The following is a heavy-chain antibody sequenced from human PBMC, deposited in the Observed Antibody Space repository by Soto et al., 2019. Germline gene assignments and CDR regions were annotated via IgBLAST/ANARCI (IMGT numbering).Heavy chain of an antibody. D-gene: IGHD5-12*01. CDR2: ISSDGDTI. J-gene: IGHJ6*02. Sequence: EVQLIESGGGWVQPGTSLRVSCAASGFTLHVYAMHWVRQAPGKGLEWVSGISSDGDTIAYADSVQGRFTVFRDNAKNSLYLQMNSLRAEDTALYYCTKGGYDLIYYFGMDVWGQGTTVTVSS. CDR1: GFTLHVYA. CDR3: TKGGYDLIYYFGMDV. V-gene: IGHV3-9*01.